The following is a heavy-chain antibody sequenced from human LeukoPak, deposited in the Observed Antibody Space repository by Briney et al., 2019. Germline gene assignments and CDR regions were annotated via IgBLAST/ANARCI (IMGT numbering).Heavy chain of an antibody. CDR1: GFTFSSYA. Sequence: GGSLRLSCAASGFTFSSYAMSWVRQAPGKGLEWVSAISGSGGSTYYADSVKGWFTISRDNSKNTLYLQMNSLRAEDTAVYYCAKDRDYYDSSGSWWGQGTLVTVSS. V-gene: IGHV3-23*01. D-gene: IGHD3-22*01. J-gene: IGHJ4*02. CDR2: ISGSGGST. CDR3: AKDRDYYDSSGSW.